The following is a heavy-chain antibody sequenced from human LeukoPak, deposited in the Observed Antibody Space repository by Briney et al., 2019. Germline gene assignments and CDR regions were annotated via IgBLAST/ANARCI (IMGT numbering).Heavy chain of an antibody. Sequence: ASVKVSCTASGYTVTSYDINWVRQATGQGREWMGWINPNIGNTGHTQKFQGRVTMTRNTSISTAYMWLSSLRAEDTAVYYCAREYRPAGRFAFDIWGQGTMVTVSS. D-gene: IGHD3-10*01. V-gene: IGHV1-8*01. CDR1: GYTVTSYD. J-gene: IGHJ3*02. CDR2: INPNIGNT. CDR3: AREYRPAGRFAFDI.